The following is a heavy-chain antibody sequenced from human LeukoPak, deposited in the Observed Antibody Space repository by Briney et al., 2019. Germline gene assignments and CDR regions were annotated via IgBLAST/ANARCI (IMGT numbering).Heavy chain of an antibody. Sequence: PSETLSLTCTVSGGSISSYYWSWIRQPPGKGLEWIGEINHNGSSNYNASLKCRVAISVDTCKTQFSLKLSSVTAADTAVYYCARHPHGSGSYPFGYWGQGTLVTVSS. J-gene: IGHJ4*02. D-gene: IGHD3-10*01. CDR1: GGSISSYY. CDR2: INHNGSS. CDR3: ARHPHGSGSYPFGY. V-gene: IGHV4-34*01.